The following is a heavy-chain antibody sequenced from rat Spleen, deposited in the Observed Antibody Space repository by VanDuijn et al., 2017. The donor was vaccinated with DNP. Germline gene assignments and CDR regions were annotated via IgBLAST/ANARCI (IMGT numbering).Heavy chain of an antibody. V-gene: IGHV5-17*01. CDR2: ISYDGSRT. J-gene: IGHJ2*01. Sequence: EVQLVESGGGLVQPGRSLELSCAASGFSFSGYAMAWVRQAPKKGLEWVATISYDGSRTHYRDSVKGRFTISRDNAEATLYLQMDSLRSEDTAIYYCLRLNYYSDYWGQGVMVTVSS. CDR1: GFSFSGYA. CDR3: LRLNYYSDY.